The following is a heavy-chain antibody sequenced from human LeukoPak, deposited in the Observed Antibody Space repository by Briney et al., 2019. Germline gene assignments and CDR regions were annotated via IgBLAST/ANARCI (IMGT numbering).Heavy chain of an antibody. V-gene: IGHV3-23*01. Sequence: GGSLRLSRAASGFTFSSYAMSWVRQAPGKGLEWVSAISGSGGSTYYADSVKGRFTISRDNSKNTLYLQMNSLRAEDTAVYYCAKLPVEQQLVFDYWGQGTLVTVSS. CDR1: GFTFSSYA. CDR3: AKLPVEQQLVFDY. CDR2: ISGSGGST. D-gene: IGHD6-13*01. J-gene: IGHJ4*02.